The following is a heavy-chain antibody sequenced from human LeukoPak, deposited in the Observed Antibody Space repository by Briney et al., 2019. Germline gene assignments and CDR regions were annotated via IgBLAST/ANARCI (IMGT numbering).Heavy chain of an antibody. J-gene: IGHJ3*02. Sequence: GGSLRLSCAASGFTFSSYAMSWVRQAPGKGLEWVSAISGSGGSTYYADSVKGRFTISRDNSKNTLHLQMNSLRAEDTAVYYCANIVQVSPEAFDIRGQGTMVTVSS. CDR1: GFTFSSYA. V-gene: IGHV3-23*01. D-gene: IGHD1-14*01. CDR2: ISGSGGST. CDR3: ANIVQVSPEAFDI.